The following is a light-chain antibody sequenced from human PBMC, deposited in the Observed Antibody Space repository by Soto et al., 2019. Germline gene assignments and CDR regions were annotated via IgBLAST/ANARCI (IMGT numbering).Light chain of an antibody. CDR3: HQYYSIPRT. J-gene: IGKJ1*01. Sequence: DIVMTQSPDSLAVSLGERATINCKSSQSVLHSPTNNNYLAWYQKKPGQPPKLLIYWASTRESGVPDRFSGGRSGTDFTLTINSLQAEDAAVYYCHQYYSIPRTFGQGTKVEIK. V-gene: IGKV4-1*01. CDR1: QSVLHSPTNNNY. CDR2: WAS.